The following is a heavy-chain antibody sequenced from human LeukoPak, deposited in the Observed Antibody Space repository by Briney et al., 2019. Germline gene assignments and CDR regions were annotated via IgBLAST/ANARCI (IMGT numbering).Heavy chain of an antibody. J-gene: IGHJ3*02. CDR3: AKRDNNDYYSGLHVFDI. CDR1: GFTFRSYS. CDR2: IRGSGDRT. V-gene: IGHV3-23*01. D-gene: IGHD3-22*01. Sequence: GSLRLSCAASGFTFRSYSMTLVRQAPGKGPEWVSGIRGSGDRTYYTDSVKGRFTISRDNSKNTLDLQMNSLRAEDTAVYYCAKRDNNDYYSGLHVFDIWGQGTMVTVSS.